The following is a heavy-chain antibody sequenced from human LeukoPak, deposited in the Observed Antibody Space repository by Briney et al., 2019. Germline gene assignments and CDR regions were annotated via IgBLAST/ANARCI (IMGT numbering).Heavy chain of an antibody. CDR2: INPNSGGT. V-gene: IGHV1-2*02. CDR3: ARGSYYYDSSGYTRWVY. CDR1: GYICTGYY. Sequence: ASVKVSGKASGYICTGYYMHWVRQAPGQGLEWMGWINPNSGGTNYAQKFQGRVTMTRDTSISTAYMELSRLRSDDTAVYYCARGSYYYDSSGYTRWVYWGQGTLVTVSS. J-gene: IGHJ4*02. D-gene: IGHD3-22*01.